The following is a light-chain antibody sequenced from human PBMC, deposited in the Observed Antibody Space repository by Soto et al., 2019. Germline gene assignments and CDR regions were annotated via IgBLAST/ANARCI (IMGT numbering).Light chain of an antibody. V-gene: IGKV3-15*01. CDR2: GAS. CDR3: QKYNSWPRT. Sequence: EIVMTQSPATLSVSPGERATLSCRASQSVNSNLAWYQQKPGQAPRLIIYGASSRATGIPDRLSGSGSGTEFNLTITSLQSEDFAVYYCQKYNSWPRTFGQGTKVDIK. J-gene: IGKJ1*01. CDR1: QSVNSN.